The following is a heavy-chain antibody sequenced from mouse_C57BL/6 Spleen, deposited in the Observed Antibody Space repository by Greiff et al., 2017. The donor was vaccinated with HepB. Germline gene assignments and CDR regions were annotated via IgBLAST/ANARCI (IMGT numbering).Heavy chain of an antibody. CDR1: GYTFTSYW. CDR2: IDPSDSYT. D-gene: IGHD2-12*01. J-gene: IGHJ4*01. CDR3: ARGDPLRRAMDY. V-gene: IGHV1-69*01. Sequence: VQLQQPGAELVMPGASVKLSCKASGYTFTSYWMHWVKQRPGQGLEWIGEIDPSDSYTNYNQKFKGKSTLTVDKSSSTAYMQLSSLTSEDSAVYYCARGDPLRRAMDYWGQGTSVTVSS.